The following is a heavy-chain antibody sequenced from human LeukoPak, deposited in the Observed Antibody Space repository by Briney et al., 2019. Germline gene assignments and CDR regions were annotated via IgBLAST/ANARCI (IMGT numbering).Heavy chain of an antibody. CDR3: TSRRAYCGGDCPVDY. V-gene: IGHV3-73*01. J-gene: IGHJ4*02. CDR1: GFTFSGSA. Sequence: SGRSLKLSCAASGFTFSGSAMHWVRQASGKGLEWVGRIRSKANSYATAYAASVKGRFTISRDDSKNTAYLQMNSLKTEDTAVYYCTSRRAYCGGDCPVDYWGQGTLVTVSS. D-gene: IGHD2-21*02. CDR2: IRSKANSYAT.